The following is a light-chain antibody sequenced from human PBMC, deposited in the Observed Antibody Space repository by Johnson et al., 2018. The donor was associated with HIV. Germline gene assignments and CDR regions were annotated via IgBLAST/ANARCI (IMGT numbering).Light chain of an antibody. Sequence: QSVLTQSPSVSAAPGQKVTISCYGSSSNIGNNYVSWYQQLPGTAPKLLIYENNKRPSGIPNRFSGSKSGKSATRGITGLQTGDEADYYSGTWNGSLSANYVFGSGTKVTVL. CDR2: ENN. CDR1: SSNIGNNY. V-gene: IGLV1-51*02. J-gene: IGLJ1*01. CDR3: GTWNGSLSANYV.